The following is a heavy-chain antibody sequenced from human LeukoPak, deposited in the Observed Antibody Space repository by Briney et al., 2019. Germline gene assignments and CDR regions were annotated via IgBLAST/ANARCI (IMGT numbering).Heavy chain of an antibody. J-gene: IGHJ3*02. D-gene: IGHD4-17*01. CDR1: GFTFSSYA. CDR2: ISSSSSYI. V-gene: IGHV3-21*01. CDR3: ARERTTVTTREAFDI. Sequence: SGGSLRLSCAASGFTFSSYAMHWVRQAPGKGLEWVSSISSSSSYIYYADSVKGRFTISRDNAKNSLYLQMNSLRAEDTAVYYCARERTTVTTREAFDIWGQGTMVTVSS.